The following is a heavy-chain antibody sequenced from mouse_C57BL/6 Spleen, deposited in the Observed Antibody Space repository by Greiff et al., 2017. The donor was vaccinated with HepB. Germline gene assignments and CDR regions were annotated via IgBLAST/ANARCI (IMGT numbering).Heavy chain of an antibody. D-gene: IGHD2-4*01. CDR1: GFTFSSYA. J-gene: IGHJ3*01. V-gene: IGHV5-9-1*02. Sequence: EVQMVESGEGLVKPGGSLKLSCAASGFTFSSYAMSWVRQTPEKRLEWVAYISSGGDYIYYADTVKGRFTISRDNARNTLYLQMSSLKSEDTAMYYCTRPDYDGAWFAYWGQGTLVTVSA. CDR2: ISSGGDYI. CDR3: TRPDYDGAWFAY.